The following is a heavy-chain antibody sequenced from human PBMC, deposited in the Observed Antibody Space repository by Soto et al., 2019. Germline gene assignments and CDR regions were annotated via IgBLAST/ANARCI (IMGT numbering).Heavy chain of an antibody. D-gene: IGHD3-10*01. CDR2: ISYDGSNK. CDR3: ARATGAY. CDR1: GFTFSSYA. J-gene: IGHJ4*02. Sequence: PGGSLRLSCAASGFTFSSYAMHWVRQAPGKGLEWVAVISYDGSNKYYADSVKGRFTISRDNSKNTLYLQMNSLRAEDTAVYYCARATGAYWGQGTLVTVS. V-gene: IGHV3-30-3*01.